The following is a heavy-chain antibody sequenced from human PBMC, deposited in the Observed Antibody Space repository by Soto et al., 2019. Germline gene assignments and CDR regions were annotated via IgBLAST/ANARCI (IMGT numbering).Heavy chain of an antibody. J-gene: IGHJ4*02. V-gene: IGHV1-46*01. Sequence: ASVKVSCKASGYTFTIYYMHWVRQAPGQGLEWMGIINPSGGSTSYAQKFQGRVTMTRDTSTSTVYMELSSLRSEDTAVYYCARAWVVVTAPDYWGLGTLVTVSS. CDR3: ARAWVVVTAPDY. CDR2: INPSGGST. D-gene: IGHD2-21*02. CDR1: GYTFTIYY.